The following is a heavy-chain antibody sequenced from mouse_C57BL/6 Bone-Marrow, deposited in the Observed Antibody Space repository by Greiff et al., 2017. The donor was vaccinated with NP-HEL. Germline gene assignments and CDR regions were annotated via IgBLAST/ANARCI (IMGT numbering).Heavy chain of an antibody. CDR2: ISNGGGST. J-gene: IGHJ1*03. CDR3: ARAYWYFDV. V-gene: IGHV5-12*01. CDR1: GFTFSDYY. Sequence: EVQGVESGGGLVQPGGSLKLSCAASGFTFSDYYMYWVRQTPEKRLEWVAYISNGGGSTYYPDTVKGRFTISRDNAKNTLYLQMSRLKSEDTVMYYCARAYWYFDVWGTGTTVTVSA.